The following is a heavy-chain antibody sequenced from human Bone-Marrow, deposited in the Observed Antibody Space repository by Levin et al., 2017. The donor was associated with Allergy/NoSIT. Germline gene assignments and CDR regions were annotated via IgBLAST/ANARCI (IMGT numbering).Heavy chain of an antibody. Sequence: SCAASGFRFSSHAMHWVRQAPGKGLEWVAVIWFDGKTKYLADSVSGRFAISRDNSNSTLFLNMDRLRADDTALYYCARESLSEELLDHWGQGTPVTVS. V-gene: IGHV3-33*01. CDR3: ARESLSEELLDH. CDR2: IWFDGKTK. CDR1: GFRFSSHA. J-gene: IGHJ4*02. D-gene: IGHD3-10*01.